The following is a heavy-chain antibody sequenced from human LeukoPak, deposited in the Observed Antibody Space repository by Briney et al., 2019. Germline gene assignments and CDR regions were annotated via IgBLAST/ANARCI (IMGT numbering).Heavy chain of an antibody. V-gene: IGHV4-34*01. J-gene: IGHJ4*02. CDR1: GGSFSGYY. Sequence: SETLSLTCAVYGGSFSGYYWSWIRQPPGKGLEWVGEINYSGITNYNPSLKSRVTISVDTSKTQFSLKVNSVTAADTAVYYCAGGGWAAVPGSPLGLGGQGILVTVSS. CDR2: INYSGIT. CDR3: AGGGWAAVPGSPLGL. D-gene: IGHD6-19*01.